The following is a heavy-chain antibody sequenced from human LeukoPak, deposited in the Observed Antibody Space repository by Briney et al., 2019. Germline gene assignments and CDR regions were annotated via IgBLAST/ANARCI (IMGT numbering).Heavy chain of an antibody. CDR2: IYHSGST. J-gene: IGHJ6*03. CDR3: ASSTYGDYVYYMDV. D-gene: IGHD4-17*01. CDR1: GYSISSDYY. Sequence: PSETLSLTCAVSGYSISSDYYWGWIRQPPGKGLEWIGSIYHSGSTYYNPSLKSRVTISVDTSKNQFSLKLSSVTAADTAVYYCASSTYGDYVYYMDVWGKGTTVTVSS. V-gene: IGHV4-38-2*01.